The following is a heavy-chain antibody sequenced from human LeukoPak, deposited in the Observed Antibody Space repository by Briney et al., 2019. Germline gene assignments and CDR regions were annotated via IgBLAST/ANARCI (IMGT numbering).Heavy chain of an antibody. Sequence: SETLSLTSAVHGGSFSGYYWSWIRQPPGKGLQGIGAINHSGSTNYHPSLKSRVTISVDTSKDQFSLRLSSVTAADTAVYYCARKGVTTTASGAFDIWGQGAMVTVSS. D-gene: IGHD4-17*01. CDR3: ARKGVTTTASGAFDI. CDR1: GGSFSGYY. CDR2: INHSGST. J-gene: IGHJ3*02. V-gene: IGHV4-34*01.